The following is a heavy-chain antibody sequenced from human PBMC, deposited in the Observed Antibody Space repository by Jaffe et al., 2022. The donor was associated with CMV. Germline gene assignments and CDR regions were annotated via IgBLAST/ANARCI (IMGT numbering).Heavy chain of an antibody. CDR1: GGSIRSYY. CDR3: VRHQQYYYYISGPSEDAFDV. V-gene: IGHV4-59*08. Sequence: QVQLQESGPGLVKPSETLSLTCSVSGGSIRSYYWSWIRQPPGKRLEWIGYFYFNGNGKYNPSLKSRVSISVDTSKNQFSLKMTSVTAADTAVYYCVRHQQYYYYISGPSEDAFDVWGQGTLVTVSS. J-gene: IGHJ3*01. CDR2: FYFNGNG. D-gene: IGHD3-22*01.